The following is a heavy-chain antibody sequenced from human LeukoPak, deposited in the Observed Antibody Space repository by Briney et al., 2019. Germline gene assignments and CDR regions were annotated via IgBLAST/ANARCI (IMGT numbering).Heavy chain of an antibody. CDR3: ARAKETCSGGSCYSYYYYGMDV. Sequence: GGSLRLSCAASGFTFSSYAIHWVRQAPGKGLEWVAVISYDGSNKYYADSVKGRFTISRDNSKNTLYVQMNSLRVEDTAVYYCARAKETCSGGSCYSYYYYGMDVWGQGTTVTVSS. D-gene: IGHD2-15*01. J-gene: IGHJ6*02. CDR1: GFTFSSYA. CDR2: ISYDGSNK. V-gene: IGHV3-30*04.